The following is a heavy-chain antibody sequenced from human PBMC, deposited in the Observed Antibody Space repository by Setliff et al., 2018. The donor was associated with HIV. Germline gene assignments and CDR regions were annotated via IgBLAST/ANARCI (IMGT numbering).Heavy chain of an antibody. V-gene: IGHV1-69*04. D-gene: IGHD3-22*01. J-gene: IGHJ6*03. CDR1: RGTFSNYG. CDR2: IVPILGVT. CDR3: ARARTDYYDRRRRSHYYIDV. Sequence: SVKVSCKAARGTFSNYGVRWMRQAPGQGLEWMGNIVPILGVTNYAQKFQGRVTITADKSTSTSYMELSSLRSEDTAVYYCARARTDYYDRRRRSHYYIDVWARGATVTV.